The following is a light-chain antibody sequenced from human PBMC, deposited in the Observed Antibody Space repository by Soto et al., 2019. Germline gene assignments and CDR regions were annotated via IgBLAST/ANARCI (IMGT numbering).Light chain of an antibody. J-gene: IGKJ3*01. V-gene: IGKV1-9*01. CDR2: AAS. Sequence: DIQLTQSPSFLSASVGDRVTITCRASQGISSYLAWYQQKPGKAPKLLIYAASTLQSGVPSSFSGSGSGTEFALTISSLQPEDFASYYCQQRFSYPLFTFGPGTKVDIK. CDR1: QGISSY. CDR3: QQRFSYPLFT.